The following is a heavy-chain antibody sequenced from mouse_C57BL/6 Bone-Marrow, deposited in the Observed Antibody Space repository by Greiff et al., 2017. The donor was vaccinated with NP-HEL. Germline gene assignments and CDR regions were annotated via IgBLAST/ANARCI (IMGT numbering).Heavy chain of an antibody. CDR2: IDPEDGET. D-gene: IGHD2-2*01. CDR1: GFNITDYY. CDR3: ASGYWFAY. V-gene: IGHV14-2*01. Sequence: VQLQQSGAELVKPGASVKLSCTASGFNITDYYMHWVKQRTEQGLEWIGRIDPEDGETKYAPKFQGKATITADTSSNTAYLQLSSLTSEDTAVYYCASGYWFAYWGQGTLVTVSA. J-gene: IGHJ3*01.